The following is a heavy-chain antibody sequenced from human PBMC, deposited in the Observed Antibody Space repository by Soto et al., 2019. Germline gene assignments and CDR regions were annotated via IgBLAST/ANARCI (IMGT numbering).Heavy chain of an antibody. CDR1: GFTFSSYG. V-gene: IGHV3-30*18. CDR2: ISYDGSNK. J-gene: IGHJ6*02. D-gene: IGHD3-3*01. Sequence: GGSLRLSCAASGFTFSSYGMHWVRQAPGKGLEWVAVISYDGSNKYYADSVKGRFTISRDNSKNTLYLQMNSLRAEDTAVYYCAKDSSSSTIFGVVIRTDYYYYYGMDVWGQGTTVTVSS. CDR3: AKDSSSSTIFGVVIRTDYYYYYGMDV.